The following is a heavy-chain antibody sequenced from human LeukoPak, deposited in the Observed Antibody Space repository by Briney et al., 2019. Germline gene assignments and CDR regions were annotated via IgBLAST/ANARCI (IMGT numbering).Heavy chain of an antibody. CDR1: GGSISSYY. CDR2: IYYSGST. CDR3: ARLDDYGDYYYYMDV. V-gene: IGHV4-59*01. Sequence: SETLSLTCTVSGGSISSYYWSWIRQPPGKGLEWIGYIYYSGSTNYNPSLKSRVTISVDTSKNQFSLKLSSVTAADTAVYYCARLDDYGDYYYYMDVWGKGTTVTISS. D-gene: IGHD4-17*01. J-gene: IGHJ6*03.